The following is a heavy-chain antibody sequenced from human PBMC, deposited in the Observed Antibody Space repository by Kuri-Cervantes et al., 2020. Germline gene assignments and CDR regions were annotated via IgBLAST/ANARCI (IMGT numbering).Heavy chain of an antibody. CDR1: GFTFSSYS. Sequence: GESLKISCAASGFTFSSYSMNWVRQAPGKGLVWVSRINTDGTTTNYADSVKGRITISRDSAKNTVYLQMNGLRGEDTAVYYCARSRDVSYYGMDVWGQGTTVTVSS. D-gene: IGHD3-10*01. V-gene: IGHV3-74*01. J-gene: IGHJ6*02. CDR3: ARSRDVSYYGMDV. CDR2: INTDGTTT.